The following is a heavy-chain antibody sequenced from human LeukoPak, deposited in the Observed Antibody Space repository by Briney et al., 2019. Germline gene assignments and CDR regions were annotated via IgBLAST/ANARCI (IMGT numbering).Heavy chain of an antibody. J-gene: IGHJ4*02. D-gene: IGHD5-18*01. CDR3: ARSGGSSYGYTFIDY. CDR1: GYIFTNYW. CDR2: IYPTDSDT. V-gene: IGHV5-51*01. Sequence: GESLKISCRASGYIFTNYWIGWVRQMPGKGLEWMGTIYPTDSDTRYSPSFQGQVTISVDRSITTAYLQWDTLKASDTAMYYCARSGGSSYGYTFIDYWGQGTLVTVSS.